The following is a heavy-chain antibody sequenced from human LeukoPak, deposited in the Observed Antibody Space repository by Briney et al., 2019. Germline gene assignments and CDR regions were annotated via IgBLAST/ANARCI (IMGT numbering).Heavy chain of an antibody. CDR3: ADPDVH. J-gene: IGHJ4*02. CDR1: GFTFSTYW. V-gene: IGHV3-7*01. Sequence: GGSLRLSCTVSGFTFSTYWMTWVRQTPGKGLEWVATMNQDGSQKYYVDSVKGRFTISRDNAKNSLYLQMNSLRDEDTAVYYCADPDVHWGQGTLVTVSS. CDR2: MNQDGSQK. D-gene: IGHD1-14*01.